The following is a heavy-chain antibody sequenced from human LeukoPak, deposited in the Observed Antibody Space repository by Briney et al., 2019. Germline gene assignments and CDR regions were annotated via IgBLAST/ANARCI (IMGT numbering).Heavy chain of an antibody. CDR2: IRYEGSNK. J-gene: IGHJ4*02. CDR3: ARVGLAATDDY. D-gene: IGHD6-13*01. Sequence: PGGSLRLSCAASGFTFSSYGMHWVRQAPGKGLEWVAFIRYEGSNKYYADSVKGRFTISRDNSKNTLYLQMNSLRAEDTAVYYCARVGLAATDDYWGQGTLVTVSS. V-gene: IGHV3-30*02. CDR1: GFTFSSYG.